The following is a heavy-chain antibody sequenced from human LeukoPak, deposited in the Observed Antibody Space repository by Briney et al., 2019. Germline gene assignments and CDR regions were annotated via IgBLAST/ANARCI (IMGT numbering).Heavy chain of an antibody. CDR1: GFTFSSYG. CDR3: AGRGYEDAFDI. D-gene: IGHD5-12*01. CDR2: IWYDGSNK. Sequence: GGSLRLSCAASGFTFSSYGMHWVRQAPGKGLEWVAVIWYDGSNKYYADSVKGRFTISRDNSKNTLYLQMNSLRAEDTAVYYCAGRGYEDAFDIWGQGTMVTVSS. J-gene: IGHJ3*02. V-gene: IGHV3-33*08.